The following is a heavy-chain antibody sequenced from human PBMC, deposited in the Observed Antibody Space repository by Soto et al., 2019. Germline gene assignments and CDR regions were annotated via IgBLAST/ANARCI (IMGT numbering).Heavy chain of an antibody. J-gene: IGHJ4*02. CDR1: GYRFSTYW. CDR3: ARLGGTVDTGTWIQ. Sequence: GESLKISCXASGYRFSTYWIGWVRQRPGKGPEWMAIIYPGDSDTRENPSFQGQVTISADKSSNTVHLQWRSLKASDTAIYYCARLGGTVDTGTWIQWGQGTPVTVSS. D-gene: IGHD5-18*01. CDR2: IYPGDSDT. V-gene: IGHV5-51*01.